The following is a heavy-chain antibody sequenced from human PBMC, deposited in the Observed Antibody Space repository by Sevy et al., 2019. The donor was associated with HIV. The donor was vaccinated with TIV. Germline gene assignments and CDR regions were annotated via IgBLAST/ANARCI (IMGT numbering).Heavy chain of an antibody. CDR2: ISGGGGST. Sequence: GGSLRLSCAASGFTFSRYAMSWVRQAPGKGLEWVSTISGGGGSTYYADSVKGRFSISRDNSKNTLYLQLNSLRAEDTAVYYCAKDPGDDILTGYYALFDHWGQGTLVTVSS. J-gene: IGHJ4*02. CDR3: AKDPGDDILTGYYALFDH. V-gene: IGHV3-23*01. CDR1: GFTFSRYA. D-gene: IGHD3-9*01.